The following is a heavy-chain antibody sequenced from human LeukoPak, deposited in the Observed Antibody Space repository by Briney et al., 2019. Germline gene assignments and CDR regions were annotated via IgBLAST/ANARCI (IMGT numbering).Heavy chain of an antibody. J-gene: IGHJ4*02. V-gene: IGHV3-33*01. D-gene: IGHD3-22*01. CDR3: ARAAYDNSGYLTL. Sequence: PGRSLRLSCVASGFTFSSYGMHWVRQAPGKGLEWVAVIWYDGTNKYYADSVKGRFTISRDSPKNTLYLQMNSLRAEDTAVYYCARAAYDNSGYLTLWGQGTLVTASS. CDR2: IWYDGTNK. CDR1: GFTFSSYG.